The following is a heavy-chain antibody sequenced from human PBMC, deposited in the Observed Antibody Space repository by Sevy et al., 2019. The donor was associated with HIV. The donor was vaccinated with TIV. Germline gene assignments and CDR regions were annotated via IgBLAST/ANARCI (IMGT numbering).Heavy chain of an antibody. Sequence: SETLSLTCTVSGGSISSSSYYWGWIRQPPGKGLEWIGSIYYSGSTYYNPSLKSRVTISVDTSKNLFSLKLSSVTAADTAVYYCASQGGITMIVVVYFDYWGQGTLVTVSS. V-gene: IGHV4-39*01. CDR2: IYYSGST. CDR1: GGSISSSSYY. D-gene: IGHD3-22*01. CDR3: ASQGGITMIVVVYFDY. J-gene: IGHJ4*02.